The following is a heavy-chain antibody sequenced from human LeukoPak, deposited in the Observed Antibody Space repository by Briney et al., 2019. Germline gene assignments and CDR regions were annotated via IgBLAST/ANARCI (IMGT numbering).Heavy chain of an antibody. Sequence: GASVKVSCKASGYTFTSYYMHWVRQAPGQGLEWMGIINPSGGSTSYAQKFQGRVTMTRDTSTSTAYMELSSLRSEDSAVYYCARGSDGYSGYDSVGPFDYWGQGTLVTVSS. V-gene: IGHV1-46*01. CDR3: ARGSDGYSGYDSVGPFDY. J-gene: IGHJ4*02. D-gene: IGHD5-12*01. CDR1: GYTFTSYY. CDR2: INPSGGST.